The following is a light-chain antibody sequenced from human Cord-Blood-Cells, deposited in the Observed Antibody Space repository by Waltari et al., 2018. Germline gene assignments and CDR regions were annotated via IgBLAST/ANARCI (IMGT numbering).Light chain of an antibody. CDR1: SSNIGSNT. CDR3: AAWDDSLNGRWV. V-gene: IGLV1-44*01. CDR2: SNN. J-gene: IGLJ3*02. Sequence: QSVLTQPPSASGTPGQRVTISCSGSSSNIGSNTVHWYQQLPGTAPKLLIYSNNQRPSGVPDRFSGSKSGTSASLAISGLQSEDEADYYCAAWDDSLNGRWVFGGGTKLTVL.